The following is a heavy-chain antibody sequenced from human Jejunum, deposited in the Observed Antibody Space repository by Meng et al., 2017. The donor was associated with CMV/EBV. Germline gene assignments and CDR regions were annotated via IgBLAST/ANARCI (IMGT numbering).Heavy chain of an antibody. J-gene: IGHJ4*02. CDR2: IDSEGGRA. CDR1: GFSFDRYW. D-gene: IGHD3-3*01. Sequence: ASGFSFDRYWMDWVRQAPGKGPVWVSRIDSEGGRASYADSVRGRFTISRDNAKNTLYLQINSLRGEDTAVYYCARPYDFWSIYYDYWGQGTLVTVSS. V-gene: IGHV3-74*01. CDR3: ARPYDFWSIYYDY.